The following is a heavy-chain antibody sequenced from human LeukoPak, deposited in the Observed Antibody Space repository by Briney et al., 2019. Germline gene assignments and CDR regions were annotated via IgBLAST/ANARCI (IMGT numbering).Heavy chain of an antibody. CDR3: ARDSWSITMVRATIYCYYYMDV. D-gene: IGHD3-10*01. V-gene: IGHV4-4*07. CDR2: IYTSGST. CDR1: GGSISSYY. J-gene: IGHJ6*03. Sequence: PSETLSLTCTVSGGSISSYYWSWIRQPAGKGLEWIGRIYTSGSTNYNPSLKSRVTMSVDTSKNQFSLKLSSVTAADTAVYYCARDSWSITMVRATIYCYYYMDVWGKGTTVTVSS.